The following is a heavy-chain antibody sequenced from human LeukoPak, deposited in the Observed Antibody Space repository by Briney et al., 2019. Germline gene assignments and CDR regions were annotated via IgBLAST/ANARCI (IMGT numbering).Heavy chain of an antibody. CDR3: AKFITYHGAFDI. CDR2: IRDDGSAK. D-gene: IGHD3-22*01. V-gene: IGHV3-7*01. Sequence: GGSLRPSCVASGFTFRSYWMTWVRQAPGKGLEWVASIRDDGSAKYYVDSVKGRFTISRDSARNSLYLQMDSLRAEDTAVYYCAKFITYHGAFDIWAQGTMVTVSS. CDR1: GFTFRSYW. J-gene: IGHJ3*02.